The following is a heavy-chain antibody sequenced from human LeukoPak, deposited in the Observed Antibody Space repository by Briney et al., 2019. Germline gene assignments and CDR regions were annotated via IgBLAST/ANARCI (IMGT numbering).Heavy chain of an antibody. CDR3: ARAYGSVDY. D-gene: IGHD3-10*01. V-gene: IGHV4-59*11. Sequence: SETLSLTCTVSGSSISIHYWSWIRQPPGKGLEWIGYMSDSGSTNYNPSLNSRVTISVDTSKNQISLKLSSVTAADTAVYYCARAYGSVDYWGQGTLVTVSS. CDR2: MSDSGST. CDR1: GSSISIHY. J-gene: IGHJ4*02.